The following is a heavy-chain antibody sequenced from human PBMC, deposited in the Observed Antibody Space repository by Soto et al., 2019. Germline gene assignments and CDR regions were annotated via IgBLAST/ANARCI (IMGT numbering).Heavy chain of an antibody. V-gene: IGHV4-34*01. J-gene: IGHJ5*02. CDR2: INHSGST. CDR1: GGSFSGYY. CDR3: ASIGYYYGSGSYYNVYWFDP. D-gene: IGHD3-10*01. Sequence: SETLSVTCAVYGGSFSGYYWSWIRQPPGKGLEWIGEINHSGSTNYNPSLKSRVTISVDTSKNQFSLKLSSVTAADTAVYYCASIGYYYGSGSYYNVYWFDPWGQGTLVTVSS.